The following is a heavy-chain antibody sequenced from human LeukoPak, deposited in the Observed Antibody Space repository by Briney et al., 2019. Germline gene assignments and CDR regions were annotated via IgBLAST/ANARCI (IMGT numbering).Heavy chain of an antibody. V-gene: IGHV3-23*01. CDR1: GFTFSSYA. Sequence: GGSLRLSXAASGFTFSSYAMSWVRQAPGKGLEWVSAISGSGGTTYYADSVKGRFTISRDNSKNMLYLQMNSLRAEDTAVYYCAKYLAYCSSTSCYNWFDPWGQGTLVTVSS. J-gene: IGHJ5*02. D-gene: IGHD2-2*01. CDR3: AKYLAYCSSTSCYNWFDP. CDR2: ISGSGGTT.